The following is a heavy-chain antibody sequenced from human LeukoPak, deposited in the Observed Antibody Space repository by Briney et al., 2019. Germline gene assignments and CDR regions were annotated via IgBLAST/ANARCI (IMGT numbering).Heavy chain of an antibody. Sequence: GGSLRLSCAASGFTFSSYEMNWVRQAPGKGLEWVSYISSSGSTIYYADSVKGRFTISRDNAKNSLYLQMISLRAEDTAVYYCATPPFRYFDWTINWGQGTLVTVSS. CDR1: GFTFSSYE. V-gene: IGHV3-48*03. J-gene: IGHJ4*02. CDR2: ISSSGSTI. CDR3: ATPPFRYFDWTIN. D-gene: IGHD3-9*01.